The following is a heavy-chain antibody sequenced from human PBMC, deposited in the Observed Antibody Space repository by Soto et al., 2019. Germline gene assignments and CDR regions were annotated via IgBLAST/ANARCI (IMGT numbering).Heavy chain of an antibody. CDR1: GFTFSSYA. Sequence: QVQLVESGGGVVQPGRSLRLSCAASGFTFSSYAMHWVRQAPGKGLEWVAVISYDGSNKYYADSVKGRFTISRDNSKNTLYLQMNSLRAEDTAVYYCARDMLAVACAIDYWGQGTLVTVSS. CDR2: ISYDGSNK. J-gene: IGHJ4*02. CDR3: ARDMLAVACAIDY. V-gene: IGHV3-30-3*01. D-gene: IGHD6-19*01.